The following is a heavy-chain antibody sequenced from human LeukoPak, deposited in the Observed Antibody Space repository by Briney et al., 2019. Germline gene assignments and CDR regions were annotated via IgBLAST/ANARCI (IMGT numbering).Heavy chain of an antibody. D-gene: IGHD5-18*01. V-gene: IGHV4-59*01. CDR2: IYYSGST. CDR1: GGSISSYY. Sequence: NPSETLSLTCTVSGGSISSYYWSWIRQPPGKGLEWIGYIYYSGSTNYNPSLKSRVTISVDTSKNQFFLKLSSVTAADTAVYYCARANSYGPLDYWGQGTLVTVSS. CDR3: ARANSYGPLDY. J-gene: IGHJ4*02.